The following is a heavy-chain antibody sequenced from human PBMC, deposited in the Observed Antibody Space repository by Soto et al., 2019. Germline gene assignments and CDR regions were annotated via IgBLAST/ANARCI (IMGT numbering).Heavy chain of an antibody. CDR3: AHGSCFGADCYPNPYFDF. Sequence: QITLKESGPTLVKPTQTLPLTCTFSGFSLSTTEEGVGWIRQPPGKAPEWLALIYWDDDKRYSPSLKTRLNITKDTSKIQVVLTVTNVDPVDTATYYCAHGSCFGADCYPNPYFDFWVQGIMVTISS. D-gene: IGHD2-21*02. CDR1: GFSLSTTEEG. J-gene: IGHJ4*02. V-gene: IGHV2-5*02. CDR2: IYWDDDK.